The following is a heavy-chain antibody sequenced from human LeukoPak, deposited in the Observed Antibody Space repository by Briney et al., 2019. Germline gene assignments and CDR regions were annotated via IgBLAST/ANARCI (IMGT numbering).Heavy chain of an antibody. V-gene: IGHV1-2*02. CDR1: GYTFTGYY. CDR2: INPNSGGT. CDR3: ARSLYYDSSGYTY. D-gene: IGHD3-22*01. Sequence: GASVKVSCKASGYTFTGYYMHWVRQAPGQGLEWMGWINPNSGGTNYAQKFQGRVTMTRDTSISTAYMKLSRLRSDDTAVYYCARSLYYDSSGYTYWGQGTLVTVSS. J-gene: IGHJ4*02.